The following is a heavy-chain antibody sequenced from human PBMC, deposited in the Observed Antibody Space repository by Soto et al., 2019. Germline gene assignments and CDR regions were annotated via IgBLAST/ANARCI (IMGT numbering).Heavy chain of an antibody. CDR3: ARDLNHILTAESYYYYYGMDV. J-gene: IGHJ6*02. CDR2: IWYDGSNK. Sequence: QVQLVESGGGVVQPGRSLRLSCAASGFTFSSYGMHWVRQAPGKGLEWVAVIWYDGSNKYYADSVKGRFTISRDNSKNPLYLQMNSLRAEDTAVYYCARDLNHILTAESYYYYYGMDVWGQGTTVTVSS. CDR1: GFTFSSYG. D-gene: IGHD3-9*01. V-gene: IGHV3-33*01.